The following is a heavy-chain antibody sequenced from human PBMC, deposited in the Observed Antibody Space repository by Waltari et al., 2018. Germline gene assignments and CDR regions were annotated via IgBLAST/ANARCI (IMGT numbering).Heavy chain of an antibody. D-gene: IGHD2-2*01. CDR3: ARAPSLSYPYCDY. J-gene: IGHJ4*02. CDR1: GGSISSYY. V-gene: IGHV4-59*01. Sequence: QVQLQESGPGLVKPSETLSLTCTVSGGSISSYYWSWIRQPPGKGLEWIGYIYYSGSTNHNPAHESRVSISVDTSKNQCSLKLSSVTAADTAVYYCARAPSLSYPYCDYWGQGTLVTVSS. CDR2: IYYSGST.